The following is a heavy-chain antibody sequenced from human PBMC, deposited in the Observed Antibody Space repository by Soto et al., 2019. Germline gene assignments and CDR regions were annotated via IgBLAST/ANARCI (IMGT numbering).Heavy chain of an antibody. CDR3: ARGGFAPFDY. J-gene: IGHJ4*02. CDR2: IYSGGST. Sequence: EVQLVETGGGLIQPGGSLRLSCAASGFTVSSAYMSWVRQAPGKGLEWVSVIYSGGSTYYADSLKGRFIISRDNSKNTLNLQMNSLRAEDTAVYYCARGGFAPFDYWGQGTMVTVSS. V-gene: IGHV3-53*02. CDR1: GFTVSSAY.